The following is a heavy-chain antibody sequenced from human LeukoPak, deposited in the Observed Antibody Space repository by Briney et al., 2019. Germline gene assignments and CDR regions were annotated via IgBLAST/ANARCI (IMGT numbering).Heavy chain of an antibody. CDR2: ISPSFGTA. D-gene: IGHD1-20*01. Sequence: GVSVKVSCKASGGTFNNYGISWVRQAPGQRLDWIGVISPSFGTAKYAQRFQGRVTITADESTSTAHMELSSLRSEDTAVYYCARCPRPYNWNDDGMDVWGQGTKVTVSS. CDR1: GGTFNNYG. J-gene: IGHJ6*02. CDR3: ARCPRPYNWNDDGMDV. V-gene: IGHV1-69*01.